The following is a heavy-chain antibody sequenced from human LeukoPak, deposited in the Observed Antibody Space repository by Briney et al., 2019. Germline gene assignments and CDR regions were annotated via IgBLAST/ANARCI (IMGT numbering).Heavy chain of an antibody. CDR2: IIPNFGTA. CDR3: ASKNYDFWSGYSNYYGMDV. Sequence: ASVKVSCKSSGGTFSSYAISWVRLAPGQGLEWMGGIIPNFGTANYAQKFQGRVTITADESTSTAYMELSSLRSEDTAVYYCASKNYDFWSGYSNYYGMDVWGQGTTVTVSS. J-gene: IGHJ6*02. V-gene: IGHV1-69*13. CDR1: GGTFSSYA. D-gene: IGHD3-3*01.